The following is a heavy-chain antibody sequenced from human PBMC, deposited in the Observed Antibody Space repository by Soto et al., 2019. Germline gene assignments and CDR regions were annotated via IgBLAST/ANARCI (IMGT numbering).Heavy chain of an antibody. Sequence: PSETLSLTCAVYGGSFSGYYWSWIRQPPGKGLEWIGSIYYSGSTYYNPSLKSRVTISVDTSKNQFSLKLSSVTAADTAVYYCASGKDYDFWSGYYGTFYGMDVWGQGTTVTVSS. D-gene: IGHD3-3*01. J-gene: IGHJ6*02. CDR3: ASGKDYDFWSGYYGTFYGMDV. CDR1: GGSFSGYY. CDR2: IYYSGST. V-gene: IGHV4-34*01.